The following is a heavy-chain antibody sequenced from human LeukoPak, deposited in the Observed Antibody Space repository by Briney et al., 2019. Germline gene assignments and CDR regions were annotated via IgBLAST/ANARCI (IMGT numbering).Heavy chain of an antibody. Sequence: GGSLRLSCAASGFPFSSYSMSWVRQAPGKGLEWVSYISSSSSAMYYADSMKGRFTISRDNAKNSLYLQMNNLRDEDTAVYYCARGSGNSFDYWGQGALVTVSS. CDR3: ARGSGNSFDY. J-gene: IGHJ4*02. D-gene: IGHD3-10*01. CDR2: ISSSSSAM. CDR1: GFPFSSYS. V-gene: IGHV3-48*02.